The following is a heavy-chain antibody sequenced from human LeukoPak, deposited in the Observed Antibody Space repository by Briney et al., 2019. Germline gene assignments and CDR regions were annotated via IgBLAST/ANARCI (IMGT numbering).Heavy chain of an antibody. CDR2: IYYSGST. Sequence: PSETLSLTCTVSGGSISSSSYYWGWIRQPPGKGLEWIGSIYYSGSTNYNPSLKSRVTISVDTSKDQFSLKLSSVTAADTAMYYCATTTVTTWEYFQHWGQGTLVTVSS. CDR3: ATTTVTTWEYFQH. J-gene: IGHJ1*01. D-gene: IGHD4-17*01. CDR1: GGSISSSSYY. V-gene: IGHV4-39*07.